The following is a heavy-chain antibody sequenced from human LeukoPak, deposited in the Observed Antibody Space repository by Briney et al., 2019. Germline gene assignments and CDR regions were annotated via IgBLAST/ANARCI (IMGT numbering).Heavy chain of an antibody. Sequence: GGSLRLSCAASGFTFSSYGMHWVRQAPGKGLEWVAVIWYDGSNKYYADSVKGRFTISRDNSKNTLYLQMNSLRAEDTAVYYCARASPYPDPVITDYYGMDVWGQGTTVTVSS. D-gene: IGHD2-21*01. V-gene: IGHV3-33*01. CDR3: ARASPYPDPVITDYYGMDV. J-gene: IGHJ6*02. CDR2: IWYDGSNK. CDR1: GFTFSSYG.